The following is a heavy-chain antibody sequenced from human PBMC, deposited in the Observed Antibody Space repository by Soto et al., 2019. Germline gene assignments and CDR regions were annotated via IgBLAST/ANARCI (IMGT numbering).Heavy chain of an antibody. Sequence: GGSLRLSCAASGFTFSSYDMHWVRQATGKGLEWVSAIGTAGDTYYPGSVKGRFTISRENAKNSLYLQMNSLRAGDTAVYYCARARPTKYSSSWGDFDYWGQGTLVTVSS. CDR2: IGTAGDT. CDR3: ARARPTKYSSSWGDFDY. CDR1: GFTFSSYD. D-gene: IGHD6-13*01. J-gene: IGHJ4*02. V-gene: IGHV3-13*01.